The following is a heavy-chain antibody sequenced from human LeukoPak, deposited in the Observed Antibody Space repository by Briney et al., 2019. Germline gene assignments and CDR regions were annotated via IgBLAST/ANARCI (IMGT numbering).Heavy chain of an antibody. D-gene: IGHD4-17*01. Sequence: GASVKVSCKASGYTCTGYYIHWVRQAPGQGLEWMGWINPNYGGTSYAQKFQGRVTMTGDTSIGTAYMELSSLRSDDTAVYYCASAGYGDLYYLDYWGQGTLVTVSS. J-gene: IGHJ4*02. CDR2: INPNYGGT. CDR3: ASAGYGDLYYLDY. V-gene: IGHV1-2*02. CDR1: GYTCTGYY.